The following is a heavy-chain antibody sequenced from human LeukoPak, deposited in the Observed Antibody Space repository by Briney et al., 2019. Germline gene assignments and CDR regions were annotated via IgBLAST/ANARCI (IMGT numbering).Heavy chain of an antibody. V-gene: IGHV1-18*01. J-gene: IGHJ4*02. Sequence: ASVKVSCKASGYTFTSYGISWVRQAPGQGLEWMGWISAYTGNTNYPQKFQGRVTMTTDTSTSTAYMELRSPRSDDTAVYYCARDIATVQHQDWGQGTLVTVSS. CDR2: ISAYTGNT. D-gene: IGHD1-1*01. CDR3: ARDIATVQHQD. CDR1: GYTFTSYG.